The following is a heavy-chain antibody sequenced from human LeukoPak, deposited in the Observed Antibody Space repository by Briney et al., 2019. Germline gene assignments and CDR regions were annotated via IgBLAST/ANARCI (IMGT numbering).Heavy chain of an antibody. CDR2: ISGSGGST. D-gene: IGHD2-15*01. CDR3: ARDHGRYCSGGSCYFGGFFEY. V-gene: IGHV3-23*01. J-gene: IGHJ4*02. CDR1: GFTFSSYA. Sequence: GGSLRLSCAASGFTFSSYAMSWVRQAPGKGLEWVSAISGSGGSTYYADSVKGRFTISRDNSKNTLYLQMNGLRAEDTAVYYCARDHGRYCSGGSCYFGGFFEYWGQGTLGTVSS.